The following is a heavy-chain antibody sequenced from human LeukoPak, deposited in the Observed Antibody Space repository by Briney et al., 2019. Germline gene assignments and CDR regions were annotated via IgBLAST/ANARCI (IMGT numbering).Heavy chain of an antibody. CDR2: IYPGDSDT. V-gene: IGHV5-51*01. J-gene: IGHJ4*02. CDR3: VRLYTVTGGNYFDY. D-gene: IGHD4-17*01. Sequence: GESLQISCKGSGYTFSNYWIGWVRQLPGKGLEWMGIIYPGDSDTRYSPSFQGQVTISADKSISTAYLQWSSLKVSDTAMYYCVRLYTVTGGNYFDYWGQGTLVTVSS. CDR1: GYTFSNYW.